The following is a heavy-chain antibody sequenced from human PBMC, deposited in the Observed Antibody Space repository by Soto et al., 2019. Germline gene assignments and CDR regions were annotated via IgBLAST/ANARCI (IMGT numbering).Heavy chain of an antibody. CDR1: GGTFSSYA. J-gene: IGHJ4*02. CDR3: ATGPDGSSWYAGY. Sequence: SVKVSCKASGGTFSSYAISWVRQAPGQGLEWMGGIIPTFGTANYAQKFQGRVTITADESTSTAYMELSSLRSEDTAVYYCATGPDGSSWYAGYWGQGTQVTVSS. D-gene: IGHD6-13*01. V-gene: IGHV1-69*13. CDR2: IIPTFGTA.